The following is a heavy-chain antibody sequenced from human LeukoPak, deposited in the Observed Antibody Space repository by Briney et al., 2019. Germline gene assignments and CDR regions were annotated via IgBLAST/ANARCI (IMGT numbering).Heavy chain of an antibody. CDR1: GVTFSSYW. CDR2: IKSKTDGGTT. J-gene: IGHJ4*02. D-gene: IGHD3-10*01. CDR3: TTDGPTLWFGADY. V-gene: IGHV3-15*01. Sequence: PGGSLRLSCAASGVTFSSYWMSWVRQAPGKGLEWVGRIKSKTDGGTTDYAAPVKGRFTISRDDSKNTLYLQMNSLKTEDTAVYYCTTDGPTLWFGADYWGQGTLVTVSS.